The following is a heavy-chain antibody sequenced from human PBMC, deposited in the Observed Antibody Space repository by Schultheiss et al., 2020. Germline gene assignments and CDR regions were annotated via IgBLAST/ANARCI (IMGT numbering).Heavy chain of an antibody. CDR1: GYTFTSYG. J-gene: IGHJ6*02. Sequence: ASVKVSCKASGYTFTSYGISWVRQAPGQGLEWMGWISGDNDNTKYAQKIQGRVTMTTDTSTTTAYMELRSLRSDDTAVYYCARDRGGMDVWGQGTTVTVSS. CDR2: ISGDNDNT. CDR3: ARDRGGMDV. V-gene: IGHV1-18*04.